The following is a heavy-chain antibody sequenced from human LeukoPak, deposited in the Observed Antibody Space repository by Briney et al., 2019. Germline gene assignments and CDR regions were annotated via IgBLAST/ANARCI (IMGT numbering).Heavy chain of an antibody. J-gene: IGHJ4*02. Sequence: GGSLRLSCAASGFTFNSHAMHWVRQAPGKGLEWVAFISYEGSTEYYAESVKGRFTISRDNSKNTLYLQMNSLRAEDTAVYYCAKDRLMYYYDSSGLPYYFDYWGQGTLVTVSS. V-gene: IGHV3-33*05. CDR3: AKDRLMYYYDSSGLPYYFDY. CDR2: ISYEGSTE. D-gene: IGHD3-22*01. CDR1: GFTFNSHA.